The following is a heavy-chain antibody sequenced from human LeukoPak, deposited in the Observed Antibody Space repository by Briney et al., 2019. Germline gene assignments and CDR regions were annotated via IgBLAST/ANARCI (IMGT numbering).Heavy chain of an antibody. CDR3: ASRSLTLAAARCFDD. D-gene: IGHD2-15*01. CDR2: IDHRGVS. Sequence: PETLSLTCAVSGESFSAYFWSWIRQVPGKGLEWIGEIDHRGVSTYNPSLKSRATMLVDTSNNHFSLSLTSVTAADTATYYCASRSLTLAAARCFDDWGQGTVVTVSS. J-gene: IGHJ4*03. CDR1: GESFSAYF. V-gene: IGHV4-34*01.